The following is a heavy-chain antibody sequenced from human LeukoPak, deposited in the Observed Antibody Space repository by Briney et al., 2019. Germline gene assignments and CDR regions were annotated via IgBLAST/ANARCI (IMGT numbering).Heavy chain of an antibody. D-gene: IGHD3-10*01. CDR3: ARDSSGYYYGWGRSENYYYYGMDV. CDR2: ISAYNGNT. V-gene: IGHV1-18*01. CDR1: GYTFTSYG. J-gene: IGHJ6*02. Sequence: SVKVSCKASGYTFTSYGISWVRQAPGQGLEWMGWISAYNGNTNYAQKLQGRVTMTTDTSTSTAYMELRSLRSDDTAVYYCARDSSGYYYGWGRSENYYYYGMDVWGQGTTVTVSS.